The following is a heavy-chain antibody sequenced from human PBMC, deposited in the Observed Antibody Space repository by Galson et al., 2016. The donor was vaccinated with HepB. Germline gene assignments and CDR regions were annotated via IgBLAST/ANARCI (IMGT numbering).Heavy chain of an antibody. V-gene: IGHV4-34*01. D-gene: IGHD1-14*01. Sequence: LRLSCATSGFTFGDYAMSWFRQAPGKGLEWIGEINHSGTTKSNPSLKSRVTISVDTSKSQFSLKLNSVTAADTAIYYCARINRVRTFDIWGQGTLVTVSS. CDR1: GFTFGDYA. J-gene: IGHJ3*02. CDR3: ARINRVRTFDI. CDR2: INHSGTT.